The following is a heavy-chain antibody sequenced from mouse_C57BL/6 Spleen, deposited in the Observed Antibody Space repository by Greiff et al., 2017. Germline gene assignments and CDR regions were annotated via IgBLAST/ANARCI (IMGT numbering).Heavy chain of an antibody. CDR3: ASFGSSMDY. J-gene: IGHJ4*01. CDR1: GYTFTSYG. Sequence: QVQLKESGAELARPGASVKLSCKASGYTFTSYGISWVKQRTGQGLEWIGEIYPRSGNTYYNEKFKGKATLTADKSSSTAYMELRSLTSEDSAVYFCASFGSSMDYWGQGTSVTVSS. D-gene: IGHD2-2*01. V-gene: IGHV1-81*01. CDR2: IYPRSGNT.